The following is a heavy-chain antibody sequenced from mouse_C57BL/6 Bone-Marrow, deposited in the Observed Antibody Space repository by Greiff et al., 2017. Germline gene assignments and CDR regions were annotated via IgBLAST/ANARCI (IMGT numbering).Heavy chain of an antibody. CDR2: IYPGDGDT. D-gene: IGHD1-1*01. CDR3: ARGNYYGSSYVEYFDV. V-gene: IGHV1-82*01. CDR1: GYAFSSSW. J-gene: IGHJ1*03. Sequence: VQLQQSGPELVKPGASVKISCKASGYAFSSSWMNWVKQRPGKGLEWIGRIYPGDGDTNYNGKFKGKATLTADKSSSTAYMQLSSLTSEDSAVYFCARGNYYGSSYVEYFDVWGTGTTVTVSS.